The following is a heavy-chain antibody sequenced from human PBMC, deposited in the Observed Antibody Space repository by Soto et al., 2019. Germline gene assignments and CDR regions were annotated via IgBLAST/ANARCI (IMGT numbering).Heavy chain of an antibody. CDR2: IYPGDSDT. J-gene: IGHJ4*02. CDR3: ARLLNRGYTYGSLGY. V-gene: IGHV5-51*01. Sequence: GESLKISCKGSGYSFNSHWIGWVRQMPGKGLEWMGIIYPGDSDTRYSPSFQGQVTISADKSTNTAYLQWSSLKASDTAMYYCARLLNRGYTYGSLGYWGQGTLVTVSS. CDR1: GYSFNSHW. D-gene: IGHD5-18*01.